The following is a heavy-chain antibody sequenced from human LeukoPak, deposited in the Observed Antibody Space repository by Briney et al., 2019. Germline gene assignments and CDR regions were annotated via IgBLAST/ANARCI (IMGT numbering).Heavy chain of an antibody. CDR3: ARVVDYYDSSGYLN. CDR1: GYTFTGYG. J-gene: IGHJ4*02. CDR2: INPNSGGT. V-gene: IGHV1-2*06. D-gene: IGHD3-22*01. Sequence: ASVKVSCKASGYTFTGYGISWVRQAPGQGLEWMGRINPNSGGTNYAQKFQGRVTMTRDTSISTAYMELSRLRSDDTAVYYCARVVDYYDSSGYLNWGQGTLVTVSS.